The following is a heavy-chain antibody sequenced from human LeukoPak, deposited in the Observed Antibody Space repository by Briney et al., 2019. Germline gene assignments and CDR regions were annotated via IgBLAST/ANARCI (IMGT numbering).Heavy chain of an antibody. J-gene: IGHJ4*02. CDR1: GFTFADYA. CDR2: ISWNSGNI. D-gene: IGHD5-18*01. V-gene: IGHV3-9*01. Sequence: RTGGSQRLSCAASGFTFADYAMHWVRQTPGKGLEWVSGISWNSGNIDYADSVKGRFTISRDNAKNSLYLQMNSLRAEDTALYYCAKGRGYNYGYIFGYFDYWGQGTLVTVSS. CDR3: AKGRGYNYGYIFGYFDY.